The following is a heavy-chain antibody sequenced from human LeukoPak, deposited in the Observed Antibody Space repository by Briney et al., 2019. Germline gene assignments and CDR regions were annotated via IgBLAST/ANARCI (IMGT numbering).Heavy chain of an antibody. CDR3: ARSEYYYDSSGYYDWGYFQH. J-gene: IGHJ1*01. V-gene: IGHV4-4*07. Sequence: PSETLSLTCTVSGGSICSYYWSWIRQPAGKGLEWIGRIYTSGSTNYNPSLKSRVTMSVDTSKNQFSLKLSSVTAADTAVYYCARSEYYYDSSGYYDWGYFQHWGQGTLVTVSS. CDR1: GGSICSYY. D-gene: IGHD3-22*01. CDR2: IYTSGST.